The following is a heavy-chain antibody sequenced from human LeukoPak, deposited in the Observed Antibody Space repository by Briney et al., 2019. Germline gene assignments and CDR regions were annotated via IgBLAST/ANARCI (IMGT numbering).Heavy chain of an antibody. Sequence: GESLKISCKGSGYSFANYWIGWVRQMPGEGLEWMGVIYPDDSDTRYRPSFQGQVTISADKSVSSAYLQWSGLKASDTAMYYCARVKGYDSTGNYESHFDYWGQGTLVTVSS. CDR3: ARVKGYDSTGNYESHFDY. D-gene: IGHD3-22*01. CDR1: GYSFANYW. CDR2: IYPDDSDT. J-gene: IGHJ4*02. V-gene: IGHV5-51*01.